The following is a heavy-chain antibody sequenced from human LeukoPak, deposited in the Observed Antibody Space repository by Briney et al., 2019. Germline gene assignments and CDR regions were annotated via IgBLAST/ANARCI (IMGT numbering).Heavy chain of an antibody. Sequence: PGGSLRLSCAASGFTFSSYHMNWVRQAPGKGLEWVSSISTSSSSINYADSVKGRFTISRDNAKNSLHLQMNNLREDDTATYYCARSPNWVQLWAIDYWGQGTLVTVSS. J-gene: IGHJ4*02. D-gene: IGHD5-18*01. CDR3: ARSPNWVQLWAIDY. CDR1: GFTFSSYH. CDR2: ISTSSSSI. V-gene: IGHV3-21*01.